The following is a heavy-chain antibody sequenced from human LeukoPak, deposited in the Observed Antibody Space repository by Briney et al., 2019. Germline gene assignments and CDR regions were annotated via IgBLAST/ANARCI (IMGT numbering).Heavy chain of an antibody. V-gene: IGHV3-33*06. Sequence: GGSLRLSCAASGFTFSSYGMHWVRQAPGKGLEWVAVIWYDGSNKYYADSVKGRFTISRGNSKNTLYLQMNSLRVEDTAVYYCAKDVIKGSPLWVDYFDYWGQGTLVTVSS. CDR3: AKDVIKGSPLWVDYFDY. D-gene: IGHD5-18*01. J-gene: IGHJ4*02. CDR2: IWYDGSNK. CDR1: GFTFSSYG.